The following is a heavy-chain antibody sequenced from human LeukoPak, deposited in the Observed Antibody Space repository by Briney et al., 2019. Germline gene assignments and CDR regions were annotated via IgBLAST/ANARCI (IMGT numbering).Heavy chain of an antibody. V-gene: IGHV1-69*04. CDR2: IIPILGIA. CDR1: GYTFTNYG. D-gene: IGHD4-17*01. J-gene: IGHJ5*02. Sequence: SVKVSCKASGYTFTNYGISWVRQAPGQGLEWMGRIIPILGIANYAQKFQGRVTITTDESTSTAYMELSSLRSEDTAVYYCARESVGRGTTVTTRFDPWGQGTLVTVSS. CDR3: ARESVGRGTTVTTRFDP.